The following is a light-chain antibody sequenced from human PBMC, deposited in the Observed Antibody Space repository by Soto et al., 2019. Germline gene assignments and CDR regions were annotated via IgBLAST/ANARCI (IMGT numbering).Light chain of an antibody. Sequence: DIQMTQSPSTLSGSVGDRVTITCRASQTISSWLAWYQQKPGKAPKLLIYKASTLKSGVPSRFSGSGSGTEFTLTIRSLQPDDFANYYCQHYNSYSEALGQGTKV. CDR1: QTISSW. J-gene: IGKJ1*01. V-gene: IGKV1-5*03. CDR2: KAS. CDR3: QHYNSYSEA.